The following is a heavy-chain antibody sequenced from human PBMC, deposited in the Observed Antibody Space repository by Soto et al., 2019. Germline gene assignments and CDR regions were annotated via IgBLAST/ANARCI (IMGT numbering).Heavy chain of an antibody. D-gene: IGHD2-2*01. V-gene: IGHV1-69*01. J-gene: IGHJ6*02. CDR2: IIPIVGTG. Sequence: QVQLVQSGAEVRKPGSSVTVSCKASGGTFSNYAISWVRQAPGQGLEWMGGIIPIVGTGSYAQKFQGRVTITADEPTTTAYMELSSLRFEDTTVYYCARVVILVPTASTHYYYHMDVWGPETTVTVSS. CDR1: GGTFSNYA. CDR3: ARVVILVPTASTHYYYHMDV.